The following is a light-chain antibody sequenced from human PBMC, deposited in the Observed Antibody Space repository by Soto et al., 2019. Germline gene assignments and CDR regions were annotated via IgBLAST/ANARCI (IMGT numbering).Light chain of an antibody. CDR3: SSYAGSNNYV. CDR2: EVT. CDR1: SSDVGGYNY. V-gene: IGLV2-8*01. J-gene: IGLJ1*01. Sequence: QSVLTQPPSASGSPGQSVTISCTGTSSDVGGYNYVSWYQQHPGKAPKLMIYEVTKRPSGVPDRFSGSRSGNKASLTVSGLQAEDEADYYCSSYAGSNNYVFGGGTKLTVL.